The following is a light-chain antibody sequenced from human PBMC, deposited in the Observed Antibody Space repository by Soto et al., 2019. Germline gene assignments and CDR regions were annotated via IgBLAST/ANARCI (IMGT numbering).Light chain of an antibody. V-gene: IGKV3-20*01. J-gene: IGKJ2*01. Sequence: EIVLTHSPGTLSLSPGERATLSCRAGQSVSSSYLAWYQHKPGQAPWLLIYGASSRATGIPDRFSGSGSGTDFTLTSSRLEPEDFAVYYCQQYGSSPHTFGQGTKLEIK. CDR3: QQYGSSPHT. CDR1: QSVSSSY. CDR2: GAS.